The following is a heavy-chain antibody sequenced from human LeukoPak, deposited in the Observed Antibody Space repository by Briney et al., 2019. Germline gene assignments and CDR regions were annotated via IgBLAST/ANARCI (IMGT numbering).Heavy chain of an antibody. J-gene: IGHJ3*02. CDR3: ASRNAFDI. CDR2: INHSGST. V-gene: IGHV4-34*01. Sequence: SETLSLTCTVSGGSISGYYWSWIRQPPGKGLEWIGEINHSGSTNYNPSLKSRVTISVDTSKNQFSLKLSSVTAADTAVYYCASRNAFDIWGQGTMVTVSS. CDR1: GGSISGYY.